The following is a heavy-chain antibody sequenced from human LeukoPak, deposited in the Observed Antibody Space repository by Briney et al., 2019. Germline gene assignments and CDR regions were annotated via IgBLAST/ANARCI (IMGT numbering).Heavy chain of an antibody. J-gene: IGHJ3*02. Sequence: PSETLSLTRTVSGGSLSSYYWSWIRQPAGKGLEWIGYIYYSGRTNYNPSLKSRVTISVDTSKNQFSLKLSSVTAADTAVYYCARHVLLWFGEIHFDIWGQGTMVTVSS. D-gene: IGHD3-10*01. V-gene: IGHV4-59*08. CDR3: ARHVLLWFGEIHFDI. CDR2: IYYSGRT. CDR1: GGSLSSYY.